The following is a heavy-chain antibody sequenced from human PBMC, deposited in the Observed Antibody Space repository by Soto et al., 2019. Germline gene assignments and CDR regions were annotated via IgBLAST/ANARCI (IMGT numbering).Heavy chain of an antibody. CDR3: AKAFPYYYGSGSSPLSAPLGY. Sequence: PGGSLRLSCAASGFTFDDYAMHWVRQAPGKGLEWVSGISWNSGSIGYADSVKGRFTISRDNAKNSLYLQMNSLRAEDTALYYCAKAFPYYYGSGSSPLSAPLGYWGQGTLVTVSS. CDR2: ISWNSGSI. J-gene: IGHJ4*02. D-gene: IGHD3-10*01. V-gene: IGHV3-9*01. CDR1: GFTFDDYA.